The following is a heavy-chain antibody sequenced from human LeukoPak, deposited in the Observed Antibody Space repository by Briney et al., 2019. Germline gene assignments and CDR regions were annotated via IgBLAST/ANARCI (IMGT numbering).Heavy chain of an antibody. Sequence: PSETLSLTCAVSGGSISSSSWWSWVRQPPGKGLEWIGEIYHSGSIKYNPSLESRVTVSLDNSKSQFSLKLTSVTAADTAVYYCARGEMATIEDWGQGTLVTVSS. J-gene: IGHJ4*02. CDR3: ARGEMATIED. V-gene: IGHV4-4*02. CDR2: IYHSGSI. CDR1: GGSISSSSW. D-gene: IGHD5-24*01.